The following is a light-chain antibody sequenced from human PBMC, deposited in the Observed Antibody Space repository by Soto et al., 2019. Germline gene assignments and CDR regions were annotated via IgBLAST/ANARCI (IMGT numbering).Light chain of an antibody. J-gene: IGKJ1*01. Sequence: VLTQSPATLSLSPGERAALSCRASQSVSSYLAWYQQKPGQAPRLLIYDASNRATGVPARFSGSGSGTDFTLTISSLEPEDFAVYYCQQRSNWPPWTFGQGTKVDI. V-gene: IGKV3-11*01. CDR1: QSVSSY. CDR3: QQRSNWPPWT. CDR2: DAS.